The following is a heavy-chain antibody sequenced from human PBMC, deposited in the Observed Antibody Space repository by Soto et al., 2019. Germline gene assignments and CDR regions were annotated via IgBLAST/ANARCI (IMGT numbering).Heavy chain of an antibody. CDR1: GYTFTSYG. CDR3: AREGGSYWKYYYYGMDV. D-gene: IGHD1-26*01. V-gene: IGHV1-18*01. J-gene: IGHJ6*02. CDR2: ISAYNGNT. Sequence: ASVKVSCKASGYTFTSYGISWVRQAPGQGLEWMGWISAYNGNTNYAQKLQGRVTMTTDTSTSTAYMELRSLRSDDTAVYYCAREGGSYWKYYYYGMDVWGQGTTVTVSS.